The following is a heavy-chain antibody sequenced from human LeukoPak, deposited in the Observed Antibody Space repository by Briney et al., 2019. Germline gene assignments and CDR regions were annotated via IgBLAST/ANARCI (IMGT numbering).Heavy chain of an antibody. V-gene: IGHV3-48*03. CDR3: ASPQTSGYAFGY. Sequence: GGSLRLSCAASGFTFSSYEMIWVRQAPWKGLECVSYISGSGRTIYYADSVRGRFTISRDNAKNSLYLQMYSLRAGDTAAYYCASPQTSGYAFGYWGQGTLVTVSS. D-gene: IGHD5-12*01. CDR1: GFTFSSYE. J-gene: IGHJ4*02. CDR2: ISGSGRTI.